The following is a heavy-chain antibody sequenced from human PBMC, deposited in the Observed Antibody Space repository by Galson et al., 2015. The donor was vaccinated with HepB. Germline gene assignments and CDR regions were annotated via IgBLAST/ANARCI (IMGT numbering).Heavy chain of an antibody. CDR1: GFTFSSYG. J-gene: IGHJ4*02. D-gene: IGHD3-3*01. CDR2: ISYDGSNK. Sequence: SLRLSCAASGFTFSSYGMHWVRQAPGKGLEWVAVISYDGSNKYYADSVKGRFTISRDNSKNTLYLQMNSLRAEDTAVYYCAKDYYDFWSGLVGYFDYWGQGTLVTVSS. V-gene: IGHV3-30*18. CDR3: AKDYYDFWSGLVGYFDY.